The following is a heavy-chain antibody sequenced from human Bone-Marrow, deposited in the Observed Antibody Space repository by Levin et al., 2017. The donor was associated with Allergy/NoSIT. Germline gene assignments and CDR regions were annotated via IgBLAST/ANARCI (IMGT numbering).Heavy chain of an antibody. CDR2: IYYSGST. CDR1: GGSVSSGSYY. D-gene: IGHD6-19*01. V-gene: IGHV4-61*01. CDR3: ARENNGDSSGLDY. J-gene: IGHJ4*02. Sequence: SETLSLTCTVSGGSVSSGSYYWSWIRQPPGKGLEWIGYIYYSGSTNYNPSLKSRVTISVDTSKNQFSLKLSSVTAADTAVYYCARENNGDSSGLDYWGQGTLVTVSS.